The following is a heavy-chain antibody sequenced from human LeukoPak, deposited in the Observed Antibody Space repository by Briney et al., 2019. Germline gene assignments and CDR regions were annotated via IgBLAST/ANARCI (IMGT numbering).Heavy chain of an antibody. V-gene: IGHV3-9*03. J-gene: IGHJ4*02. D-gene: IGHD3-22*01. CDR3: AKDMGGTMIVVAIDY. CDR2: ISWNSGSI. Sequence: GRSLRLSCAASRFTFDDYAMHWVRQAPGKGLEWVSGISWNSGSIGYADSVKGRFTISRDNAKNSLYLQMNSLRAEDMALYYCAKDMGGTMIVVAIDYWGQGTLVTVSS. CDR1: RFTFDDYA.